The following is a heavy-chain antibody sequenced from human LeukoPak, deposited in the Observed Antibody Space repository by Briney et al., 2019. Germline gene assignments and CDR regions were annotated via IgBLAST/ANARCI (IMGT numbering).Heavy chain of an antibody. CDR2: ISAYSGNT. CDR3: ARDLQGTRTYYYDSSGSQGVDY. CDR1: GYTFTSYG. V-gene: IGHV1-18*01. J-gene: IGHJ4*02. D-gene: IGHD3-22*01. Sequence: GASVKVSCKASGYTFTSYGISWVRQAPGQGLEWMGWISAYSGNTNYAQNLQGRVTMTTDTSTSTAYMELRSLRSDDTAVYYCARDLQGTRTYYYDSSGSQGVDYWGQGTLVTVSS.